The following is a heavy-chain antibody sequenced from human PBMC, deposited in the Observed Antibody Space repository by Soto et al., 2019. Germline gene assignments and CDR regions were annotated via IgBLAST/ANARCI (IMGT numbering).Heavy chain of an antibody. CDR3: VQSRCGGDCLTFYSSHAYYCLDV. D-gene: IGHD2-21*02. CDR2: VYWDDDK. Sequence: TLSLTCTVSGGSISSGGYSWSWIRQPPGKALEWLALVYWDDDKRYNPSLRSRLTITKDTSKKQVVLTMTDMDPVDTATYYCVQSRCGGDCLTFYSSHAYYCLDVWGQGTTVTGSS. V-gene: IGHV2-5*08. CDR1: GGSISSGGYS. J-gene: IGHJ6*02.